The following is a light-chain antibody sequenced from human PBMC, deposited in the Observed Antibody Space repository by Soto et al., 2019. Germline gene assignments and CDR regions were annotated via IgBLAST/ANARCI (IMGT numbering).Light chain of an antibody. J-gene: IGKJ1*01. V-gene: IGKV3-20*01. CDR2: GAS. CDR3: QQYGSSGRT. CDR1: QSVSSSY. Sequence: ESVLTRSRRALSLSPGESATLSCRVSQSVSSSYLAWYQQKPGQAPRLLIYGASSRATGIPDRFSGSGSGTDFTLTISRLEPEDFAVYYCQQYGSSGRTFGQGTKVDI.